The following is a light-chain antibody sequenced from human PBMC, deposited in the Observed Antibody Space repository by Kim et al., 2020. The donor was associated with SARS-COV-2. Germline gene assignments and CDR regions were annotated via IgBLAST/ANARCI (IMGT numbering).Light chain of an antibody. CDR2: AAS. CDR1: QGISSY. V-gene: IGKV1-8*01. Sequence: ASTGDRVTITCRASQGISSYLAWYQQKPGKAPKLLIYAASTWQSGVPSRFSGSGSGTDFTLTISCLQSEDFATYYCQQYYSYTRTFGQGTKVDIK. CDR3: QQYYSYTRT. J-gene: IGKJ1*01.